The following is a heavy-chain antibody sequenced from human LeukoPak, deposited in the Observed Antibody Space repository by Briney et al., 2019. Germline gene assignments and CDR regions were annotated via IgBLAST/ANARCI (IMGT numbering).Heavy chain of an antibody. CDR3: AKYAGYCTNGVCYTYYFDY. V-gene: IGHV3-23*01. D-gene: IGHD2-8*01. CDR2: ISGSGGST. CDR1: GFTFSSYA. Sequence: GGSLRFSCAASGFTFSSYAMSWVRQAPGKGLEWVSAISGSGGSTYYADSVKGRFTISRDNSKNTLYLQMNSLRAEDTAVYYCAKYAGYCTNGVCYTYYFDYWGQGTLVTVSS. J-gene: IGHJ4*02.